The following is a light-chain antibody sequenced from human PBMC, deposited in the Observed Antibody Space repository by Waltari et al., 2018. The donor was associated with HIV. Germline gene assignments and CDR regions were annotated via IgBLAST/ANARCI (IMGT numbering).Light chain of an antibody. CDR1: SSTIGSNY. J-gene: IGLJ1*01. V-gene: IGLV1-47*01. Sequence: QSVLTPPPSASGTPGQRVTISCSGSSSTIGSNYVYWYQQLPGTAPKLLIYTNNQRPSGVPDRFSGSKSGTSASLSISGLRSEDEADYYCAAWNDNLSGYVFGTGTKVTV. CDR2: TNN. CDR3: AAWNDNLSGYV.